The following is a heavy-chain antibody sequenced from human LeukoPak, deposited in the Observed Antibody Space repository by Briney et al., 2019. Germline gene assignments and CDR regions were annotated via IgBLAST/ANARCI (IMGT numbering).Heavy chain of an antibody. D-gene: IGHD2-15*01. CDR2: INHSGST. CDR3: ARGGGYCSGVSCYLDY. J-gene: IGHJ4*02. Sequence: PSETLSLTCAVYGGSFSDYYWSWIRQPPGKGLEWIGEINHSGSTNYNPSLKSRVTISVDTSKNQFSLKLNSVTAADTAVYYRARGGGYCSGVSCYLDYWGQGTLVTFCS. V-gene: IGHV4-34*01. CDR1: GGSFSDYY.